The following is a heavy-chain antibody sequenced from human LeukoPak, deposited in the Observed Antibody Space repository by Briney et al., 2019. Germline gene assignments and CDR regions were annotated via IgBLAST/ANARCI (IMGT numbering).Heavy chain of an antibody. CDR1: GFTFSSYE. D-gene: IGHD3-16*02. CDR2: ISSGGSTI. J-gene: IGHJ4*02. CDR3: ARDRRAFGGVIVPPPYFDY. Sequence: GGSLRLSCAASGFTFSSYEMNWVRQAPGKGLEWVSYISSGGSTIYYADSVKGRFTISRDNAKNSLYLQMNSLRAEDTAVYYCARDRRAFGGVIVPPPYFDYWGQGTLVTVSS. V-gene: IGHV3-48*03.